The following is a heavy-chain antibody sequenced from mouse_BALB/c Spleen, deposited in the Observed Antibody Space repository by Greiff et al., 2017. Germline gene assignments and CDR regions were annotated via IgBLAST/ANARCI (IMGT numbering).Heavy chain of an antibody. J-gene: IGHJ4*01. Sequence: EVKLVESGGGLVKPGGSLKLSCAASGFAFSSYDMSWVRQTPEKRLEWVAYISSGGGSTYYPDTVKGRFTISRDNAKNTLYLQMSSLKSEDTAMYYCARDLYYGYAYYYAMDYWGQGTSVTVSS. CDR1: GFAFSSYD. CDR2: ISSGGGST. D-gene: IGHD1-2*01. CDR3: ARDLYYGYAYYYAMDY. V-gene: IGHV5-12-1*01.